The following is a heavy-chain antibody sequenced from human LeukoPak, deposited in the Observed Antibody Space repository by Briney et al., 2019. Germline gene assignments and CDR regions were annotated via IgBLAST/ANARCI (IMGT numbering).Heavy chain of an antibody. D-gene: IGHD4-11*01. J-gene: IGHJ4*02. CDR3: TRDSSPGPQYL. CDR2: IHYSGST. Sequence: SKTLSLTCTVSGGSINYYYWNWIRQSPGKGLEWIGYIHYSGSTNYNPSLESRVTISIDTSKTQFSLKLTSVTAADTAMYYCTRDSSPGPQYLWGQGVLVTVSS. V-gene: IGHV4-59*01. CDR1: GGSINYYY.